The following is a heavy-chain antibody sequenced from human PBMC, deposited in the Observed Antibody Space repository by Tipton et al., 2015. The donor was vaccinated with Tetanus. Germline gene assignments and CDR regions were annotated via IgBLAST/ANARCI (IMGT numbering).Heavy chain of an antibody. J-gene: IGHJ5*02. V-gene: IGHV4-34*01. CDR2: INHSGST. CDR1: GGSFSAYY. Sequence: LRLSCAVYGGSFSAYYWSWIRQSPGKGLEWIGEINHSGSTTYSPSFKSRVTISVDTPKNQFSLKLTSLTVADTAVYYCARATSTGPAYNWFDPWGQGTLVTVSS. D-gene: IGHD2-8*02. CDR3: ARATSTGPAYNWFDP.